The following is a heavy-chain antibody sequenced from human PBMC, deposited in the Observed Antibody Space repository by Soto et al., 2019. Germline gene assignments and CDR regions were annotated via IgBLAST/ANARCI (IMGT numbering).Heavy chain of an antibody. D-gene: IGHD3-3*01. J-gene: IGHJ4*02. CDR2: INAGNGNT. CDR1: GYTFTNYT. V-gene: IGHV1-3*01. CDR3: ARDFLRFLEWTYMYYFDY. Sequence: ASVKVSCKASGYTFTNYTMHWVRQAPGQRLEWMGWINAGNGNTKYSRKFQGRVTITRDTSASTAYMELSSLRSEDTAVYYCARDFLRFLEWTYMYYFDYWGQGTLVTVSS.